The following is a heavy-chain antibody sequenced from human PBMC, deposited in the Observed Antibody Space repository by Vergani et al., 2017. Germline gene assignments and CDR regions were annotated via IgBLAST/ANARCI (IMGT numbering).Heavy chain of an antibody. CDR1: GYSFTSYW. CDR2: IYSDDSDT. J-gene: IGHJ6*02. Sequence: EVQLVQSGAEVKKPGESLKISCKGSGYSFTSYWIGWVRQMPEKGLEWMGIIYSDDSDTRYSPPFQGQVTITADKSISTAYLQWSSLKASDTAIYYCARQFSWSGSSHYGMDVWGQGTTVTVSS. CDR3: ARQFSWSGSSHYGMDV. V-gene: IGHV5-51*01. D-gene: IGHD1-26*01.